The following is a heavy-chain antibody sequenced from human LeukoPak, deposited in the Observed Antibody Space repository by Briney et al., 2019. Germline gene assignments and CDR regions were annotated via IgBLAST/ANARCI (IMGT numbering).Heavy chain of an antibody. CDR3: ASHLLQDSSGYPPYYFDY. V-gene: IGHV4-39*01. Sequence: SETLSLTCTVSGGSISSSSYYWGWIRQPPGKGLEWIGSIYYSGSTYYNPSLKSRVTISVDTSKNQFSLKLSSVTASDTAVYYCASHLLQDSSGYPPYYFDYWGQGTLVTVSS. CDR1: GGSISSSSYY. J-gene: IGHJ4*02. D-gene: IGHD3-22*01. CDR2: IYYSGST.